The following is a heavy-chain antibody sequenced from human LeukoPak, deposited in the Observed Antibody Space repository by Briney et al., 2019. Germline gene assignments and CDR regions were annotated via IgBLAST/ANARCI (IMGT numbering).Heavy chain of an antibody. Sequence: SETLSLTCTVSGGSISSSSYYWGWIRQPPGKGLEWIGSIYYSGSTYYNPSLKSRVTISVDTSKNQFSLKLSSVTAADTAVYYCARAISMGYSYGPNWFDPWGQGTLVTVSS. V-gene: IGHV4-39*07. D-gene: IGHD5-18*01. J-gene: IGHJ5*02. CDR2: IYYSGST. CDR1: GGSISSSSYY. CDR3: ARAISMGYSYGPNWFDP.